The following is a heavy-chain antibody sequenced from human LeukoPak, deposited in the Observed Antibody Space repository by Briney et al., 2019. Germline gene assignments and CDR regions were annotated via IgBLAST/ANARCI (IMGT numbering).Heavy chain of an antibody. J-gene: IGHJ4*02. CDR1: GFTFSSYA. V-gene: IGHV3-23*01. CDR3: AKEGRAGYNSWDY. Sequence: QPGGSLRLSCAASGFTFSSYAMNWVRQAPGKGLEWVSAISLSGGSTYYADSVKGRFTVTRDNSKNTLYLQVNSLRAEDTAVYYCAKEGRAGYNSWDYWGQGTLVTVSS. CDR2: ISLSGGST. D-gene: IGHD5-24*01.